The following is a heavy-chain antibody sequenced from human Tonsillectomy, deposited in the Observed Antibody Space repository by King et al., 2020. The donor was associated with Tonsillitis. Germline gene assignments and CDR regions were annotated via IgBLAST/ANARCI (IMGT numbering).Heavy chain of an antibody. J-gene: IGHJ4*02. CDR3: AKDFYRLPTSLDS. V-gene: IGHV3-23*01. CDR2: ISYSADST. Sequence: VQLLESGGGLVQPGGSLRLSCAASGFTFTRYAMSWVRQAPGKGLEWVSAISYSADSTDYADSVKGRFTISRDNSKNTLYLQMDSLRAEDTAVYYCAKDFYRLPTSLDSWGQGILVIVSS. CDR1: GFTFTRYA. D-gene: IGHD3-16*02.